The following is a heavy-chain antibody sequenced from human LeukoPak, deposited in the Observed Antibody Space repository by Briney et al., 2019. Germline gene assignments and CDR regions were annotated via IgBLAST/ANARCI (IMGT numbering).Heavy chain of an antibody. D-gene: IGHD2-2*01. CDR1: GGTFSSYA. V-gene: IGHV1-69*13. Sequence: SVKLSCKASGGTFSSYAISWVRQAPGQGLEWMGGIIIIFGTANYTQKFQGRVTITADESTSTAYMELSSLRSEDTAVYYCASYPVEDIVVVPAAYAHWGQGTLVTLST. CDR3: ASYPVEDIVVVPAAYAH. CDR2: IIIIFGTA. J-gene: IGHJ4*02.